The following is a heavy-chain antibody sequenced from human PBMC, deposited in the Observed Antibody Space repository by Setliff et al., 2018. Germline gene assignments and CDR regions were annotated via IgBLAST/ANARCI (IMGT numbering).Heavy chain of an antibody. D-gene: IGHD7-27*01. CDR3: ARDTPTGDDAFDI. J-gene: IGHJ3*02. Sequence: SVKVSCKASGGTFSSYAISWVRQAPGQGLEWMGGIIPILGIANYAQKFQGRVTITADESTSTAYMELSSLRSEDTAVYYCARDTPTGDDAFDIWGQGTMVTVSS. CDR1: GGTFSSYA. V-gene: IGHV1-69*10. CDR2: IIPILGIA.